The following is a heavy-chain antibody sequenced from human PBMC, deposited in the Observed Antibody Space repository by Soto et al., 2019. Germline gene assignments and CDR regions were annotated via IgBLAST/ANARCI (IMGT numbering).Heavy chain of an antibody. CDR3: ARQGGHYDILTGYHLDY. J-gene: IGHJ4*02. Sequence: KPSETLSLTCTVSGGSISSSSYYWGWIRQPPGKGLEWIGSIYYSGSTYYNPSLKSRVTISVDTSKNQFPLKLSSVTAADTAVYYCARQGGHYDILTGYHLDYWGQGTLVTVS. D-gene: IGHD3-9*01. CDR2: IYYSGST. CDR1: GGSISSSSYY. V-gene: IGHV4-39*01.